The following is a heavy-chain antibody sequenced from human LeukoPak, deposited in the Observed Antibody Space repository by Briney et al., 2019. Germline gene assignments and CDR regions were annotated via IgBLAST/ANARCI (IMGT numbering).Heavy chain of an antibody. V-gene: IGHV3-43*01. Sequence: PGGSLRLSCAASGFTFDDYTMHWVRQAPGKGLDWVALISWHGATTYYADSVKGRFTISRDSSKNSLYLQMNSLRTEDTALYYCARAPYGNHGTLDYWGQGTLVTVSS. CDR1: GFTFDDYT. D-gene: IGHD4-17*01. CDR2: ISWHGATT. CDR3: ARAPYGNHGTLDY. J-gene: IGHJ4*02.